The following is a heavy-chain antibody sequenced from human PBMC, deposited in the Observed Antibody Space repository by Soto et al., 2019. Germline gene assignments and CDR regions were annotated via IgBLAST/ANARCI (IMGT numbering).Heavy chain of an antibody. CDR2: IYYSGST. J-gene: IGHJ4*02. D-gene: IGHD3-10*01. CDR1: GGSISSYY. Sequence: PSETLSLTCTVSGGSISSYYWSWIRQPPGKGLEWIGYIYYSGSTNYNPSLKSRVTISVDTSKNQFSLKLSSVTAADTAVYYCVRQFLPGSFDYWGTGTLVTVSS. V-gene: IGHV4-59*01. CDR3: VRQFLPGSFDY.